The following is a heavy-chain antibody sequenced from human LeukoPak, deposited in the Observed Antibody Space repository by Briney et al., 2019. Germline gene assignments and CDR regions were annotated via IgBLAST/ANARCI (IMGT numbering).Heavy chain of an antibody. D-gene: IGHD6-13*01. Sequence: ASVKVSCKPSGGTFSSYAISWVRQAPGQGLEWMGIINPSGGSTSYAQKFQGRVTMTRDMSTSTVYMELSSLRSEDTAVYYCARVHLTSSSSWYGYWGQGTLVTVSS. J-gene: IGHJ4*02. V-gene: IGHV1-46*01. CDR2: INPSGGST. CDR1: GGTFSSYA. CDR3: ARVHLTSSSSWYGY.